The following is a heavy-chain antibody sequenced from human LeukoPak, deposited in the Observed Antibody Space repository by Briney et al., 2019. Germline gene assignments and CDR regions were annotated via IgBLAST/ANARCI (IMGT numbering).Heavy chain of an antibody. CDR3: ARENSGYNYYGMDV. Sequence: PSETLSPTCTVSGGSISSSSYYWGWIRQPPGKGLEWIGSIYYSGSTNYNPSLKSRVTISVDTSKNQFSLNLSSVTAADTAVYYCARENSGYNYYGMDVWGQGTTVTVSS. V-gene: IGHV4-39*07. D-gene: IGHD1-26*01. CDR1: GGSISSSSYY. J-gene: IGHJ6*02. CDR2: IYYSGST.